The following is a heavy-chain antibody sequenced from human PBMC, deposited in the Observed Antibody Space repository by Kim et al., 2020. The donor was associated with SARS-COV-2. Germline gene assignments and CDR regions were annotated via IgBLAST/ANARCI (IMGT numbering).Heavy chain of an antibody. J-gene: IGHJ6*02. D-gene: IGHD6-13*01. CDR3: ASSIAAAGDSLEYYYYGMDV. CDR2: IYHSGST. Sequence: SETLSLTCAVSGGSISSSNWWSWVRQPPGKGLEWIGEIYHSGSTNYNPSLKSRVTISVDKSKNQFSLKLSSVTAADTAVYYCASSIAAAGDSLEYYYYGMDVWGQGTTVTVSS. V-gene: IGHV4-4*02. CDR1: GGSISSSNW.